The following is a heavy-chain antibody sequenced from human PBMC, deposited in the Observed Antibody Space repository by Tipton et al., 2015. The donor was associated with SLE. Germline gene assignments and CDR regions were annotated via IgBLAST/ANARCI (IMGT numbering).Heavy chain of an antibody. CDR1: GGSFSGYY. CDR2: INHSGST. V-gene: IGHV4-34*01. Sequence: TLSLTCAVYGGSFSGYYWNWIRQPPGKGLEWIGEINHSGSTNYNSSLKSRVTISIDTSKNQFSLRLSSVTAADTAVYYCARGRYGSSRYFQHWGQGTLVTVSS. J-gene: IGHJ1*01. D-gene: IGHD6-13*01. CDR3: ARGRYGSSRYFQH.